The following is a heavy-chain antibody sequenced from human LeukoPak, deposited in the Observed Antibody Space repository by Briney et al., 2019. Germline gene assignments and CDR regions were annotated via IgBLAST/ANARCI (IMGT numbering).Heavy chain of an antibody. D-gene: IGHD3-3*01. Sequence: PSQTLSLTCTVSGGSISSGDYYWSWIRQPPGKGLEWIGYIYYSGSTYYNPSLKSRVTLSVDTSKNQFSLKLSSVTAADTAVYYCARDSRVLDFWSGYDYYYGMDVWGQGTTVTVSS. J-gene: IGHJ6*02. CDR3: ARDSRVLDFWSGYDYYYGMDV. CDR2: IYYSGST. CDR1: GGSISSGDYY. V-gene: IGHV4-30-4*01.